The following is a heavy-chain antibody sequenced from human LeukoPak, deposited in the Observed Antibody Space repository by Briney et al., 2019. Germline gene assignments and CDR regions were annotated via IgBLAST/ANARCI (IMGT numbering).Heavy chain of an antibody. Sequence: GGPLRLSCAASGFTVSSNYMSWVRQAPGKGLEWVSVIYSGGSTYYADSVKGRFTISRDNSKNTLYLQMNSLRAEDTAVYYCARDIYSYGWGWFDPWGQGTLVTASS. J-gene: IGHJ5*02. CDR2: IYSGGST. CDR1: GFTVSSNY. V-gene: IGHV3-66*02. D-gene: IGHD5-18*01. CDR3: ARDIYSYGWGWFDP.